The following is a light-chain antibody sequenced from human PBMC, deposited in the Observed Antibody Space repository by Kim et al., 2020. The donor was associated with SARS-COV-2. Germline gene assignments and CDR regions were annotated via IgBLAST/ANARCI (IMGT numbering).Light chain of an antibody. CDR1: SLRNYY. J-gene: IGLJ3*02. Sequence: SELTQDPAVSVALGQTVRITCQGDSLRNYYGSWYQQKPGEAPVLVIYGKNNRPSGIPDRFSGSSSGNTASLTITGAQAEDEAEYYCSSRDSSGYHLVFGGGTQLTVL. CDR2: GKN. V-gene: IGLV3-19*01. CDR3: SSRDSSGYHLV.